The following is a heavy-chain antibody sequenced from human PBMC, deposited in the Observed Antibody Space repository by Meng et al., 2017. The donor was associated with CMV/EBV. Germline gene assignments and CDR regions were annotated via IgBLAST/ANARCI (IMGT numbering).Heavy chain of an antibody. Sequence: GESLKISCAASKFTFRNYAMSWVRQAPGKGLEWVSVIDDHGGFTKYADSAKGRFTISRDNSKNTLYLQMNSLRVEDTAVYYCAKAGGYCATADCYPNWFDSWGPGTLVTVSS. J-gene: IGHJ5*01. D-gene: IGHD2-21*02. V-gene: IGHV3-23*01. CDR1: KFTFRNYA. CDR2: IDDHGGFT. CDR3: AKAGGYCATADCYPNWFDS.